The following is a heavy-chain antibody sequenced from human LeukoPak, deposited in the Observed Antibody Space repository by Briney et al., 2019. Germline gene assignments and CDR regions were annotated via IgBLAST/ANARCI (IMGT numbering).Heavy chain of an antibody. D-gene: IGHD3-10*01. J-gene: IGHJ2*01. V-gene: IGHV3-33*01. CDR2: IWFDGSNK. CDR1: GFSYTTYG. CDR3: ARVVSYHGSSYCLRDL. Sequence: GGSLRPSCKASGFSYTTYGTDWARQAPGKGLEWVALIWFDGSNKHYADSVKGRFTISRDNSKNTMYLQMDSLRAEDTAVYYCARVVSYHGSSYCLRDLWGRGALVTVSS.